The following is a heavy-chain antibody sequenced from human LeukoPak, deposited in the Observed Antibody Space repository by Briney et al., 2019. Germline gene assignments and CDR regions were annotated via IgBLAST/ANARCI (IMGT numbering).Heavy chain of an antibody. Sequence: GGSLRLSCAASGFTFTAYAINWVRQAPGKGLEWVSYISGSTTDIYYADSVKGRFTISRDNAKRSVYLQMNSLRGEDTAVYYCASWAGTTAGFSGPFDFWGQGTLVTVSS. CDR2: ISGSTTDI. J-gene: IGHJ4*02. CDR3: ASWAGTTAGFSGPFDF. V-gene: IGHV3-21*01. D-gene: IGHD6-25*01. CDR1: GFTFTAYA.